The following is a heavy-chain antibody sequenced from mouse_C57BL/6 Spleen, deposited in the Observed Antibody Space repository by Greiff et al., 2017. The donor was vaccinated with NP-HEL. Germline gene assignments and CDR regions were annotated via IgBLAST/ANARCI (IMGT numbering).Heavy chain of an antibody. D-gene: IGHD4-1*01. J-gene: IGHJ4*01. CDR2: ISYDGSN. CDR1: GYSITSGYY. V-gene: IGHV3-6*01. Sequence: DVKLVESGPGLVKPSQSLSLTCSVTGYSITSGYYWNWIRQFPGNKLEWMGYISYDGSNNYNPSLKNRISITRDTSKNRFFLKLNSVTTEDTATYYCARRGDWDVDYAMDYWGQGTSVTVSS. CDR3: ARRGDWDVDYAMDY.